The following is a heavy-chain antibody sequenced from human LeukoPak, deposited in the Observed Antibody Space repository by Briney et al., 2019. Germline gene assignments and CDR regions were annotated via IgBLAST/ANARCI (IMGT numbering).Heavy chain of an antibody. CDR1: GFSFSDYS. D-gene: IGHD1-14*01. V-gene: IGHV3-43*02. CDR2: ISGDGGST. J-gene: IGHJ4*02. Sequence: GGSLRLPCAASGFSFSDYSMNWVRQAPGKGLEWVSLISGDGGSTYYADSVKGRFTISRDNSKNSLYLQMNSLRTEDTALYYCAKTFITGGWDFFDYWGQGTLVTVSS. CDR3: AKTFITGGWDFFDY.